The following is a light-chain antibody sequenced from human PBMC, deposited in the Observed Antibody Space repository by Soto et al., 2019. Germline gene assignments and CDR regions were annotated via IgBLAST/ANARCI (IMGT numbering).Light chain of an antibody. J-gene: IGKJ1*01. CDR3: QQYYSIPWT. V-gene: IGKV4-1*01. CDR2: WAS. CDR1: QSVLHSSTNKNY. Sequence: DIVMTQSPDSLAVSLGERATINCKSSQSVLHSSTNKNYLAWYQQKPGQSPNLLIYWASAREYGVPDRFSGSGSGTDFTLTISSLQAEDVAVYYCQQYYSIPWTFGQGSKVEIK.